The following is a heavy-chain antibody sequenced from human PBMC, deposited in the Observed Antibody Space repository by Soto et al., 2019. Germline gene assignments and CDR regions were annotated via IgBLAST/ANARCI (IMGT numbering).Heavy chain of an antibody. V-gene: IGHV1-18*01. CDR3: ARDSLITIVRGVITYYGMDV. Sequence: ASVKVSCKASGYTFTSYGISWVRQAPGQGLEWMGWISAYNGNTNYAQKLQGRVTMTTDTSTSTAYMELRSLRSDDTAVYYCARDSLITIVRGVITYYGMDVWGQGTTVTVSS. CDR1: GYTFTSYG. D-gene: IGHD3-10*01. J-gene: IGHJ6*02. CDR2: ISAYNGNT.